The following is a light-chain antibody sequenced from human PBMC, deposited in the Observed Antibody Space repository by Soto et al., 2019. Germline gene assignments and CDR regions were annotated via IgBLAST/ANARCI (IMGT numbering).Light chain of an antibody. CDR3: QHYQGGHPIA. J-gene: IGKJ5*01. V-gene: IGKV3-20*01. CDR1: QSVSAR. CDR2: DVF. Sequence: IVLTQSPDTLSLSPGESATLSCRASQSVSARLAWYKHKPGQPPRLLISDVFNRASGVAERFSGSGSETDFTLIISRLEPEDSALYYCQHYQGGHPIAFGQGTRLEIK.